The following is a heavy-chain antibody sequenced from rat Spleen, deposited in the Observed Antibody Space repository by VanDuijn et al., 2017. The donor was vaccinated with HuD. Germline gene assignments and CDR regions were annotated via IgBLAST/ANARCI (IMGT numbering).Heavy chain of an antibody. D-gene: IGHD1-11*01. J-gene: IGHJ2*01. CDR3: ARRDGGYFDY. CDR2: ISYDGSST. V-gene: IGHV5-29*01. Sequence: EVQLVKSGGGLVQPGRSLKLSCAASGFTLSDYVMHWIRQAPTKGLEWVATISYDGSSTYYRDSVKGRFTISRDNAKSTLYLQMDSLRSEDTATYYCARRDGGYFDYWGQGVMVTVSS. CDR1: GFTLSDYV.